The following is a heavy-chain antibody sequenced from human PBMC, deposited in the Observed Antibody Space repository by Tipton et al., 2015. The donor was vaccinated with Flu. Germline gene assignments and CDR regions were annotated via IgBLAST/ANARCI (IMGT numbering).Heavy chain of an antibody. J-gene: IGHJ4*02. Sequence: SLRLSCAASGFTFSRYAMRWVRQAPGKGLEWVSGISGSGGKTYYADSVKGRFTISRDNSKNTLYLQMNGLGAEDTAVFYCATLTGDDYWGQGILVTVSS. V-gene: IGHV3-23*01. D-gene: IGHD7-27*01. CDR1: GFTFSRYA. CDR3: ATLTGDDY. CDR2: ISGSGGKT.